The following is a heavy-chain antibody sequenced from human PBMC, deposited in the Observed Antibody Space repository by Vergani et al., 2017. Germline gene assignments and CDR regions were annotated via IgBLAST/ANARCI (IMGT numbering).Heavy chain of an antibody. D-gene: IGHD5-12*01. J-gene: IGHJ5*02. Sequence: EVQLLESGGGLVQPGGSLRLSCAASGFTFSSYAMSRVRQAPGRGLEWVSAISGSGGSTYYADSVKGRFTISRDNSKNTLYLQMNSLGAEDTAEYYCAKDPDASGYDYNWFDPWGQGTLVTVSS. CDR3: AKDPDASGYDYNWFDP. CDR2: ISGSGGST. CDR1: GFTFSSYA. V-gene: IGHV3-23*01.